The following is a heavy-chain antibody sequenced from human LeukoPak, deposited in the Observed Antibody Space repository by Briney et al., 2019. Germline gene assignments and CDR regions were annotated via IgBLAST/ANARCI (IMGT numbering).Heavy chain of an antibody. D-gene: IGHD3-3*02. J-gene: IGHJ4*02. CDR2: IRGSGGST. Sequence: QSGGSLRLSSAASGFTFSSYGMSWVRQAPGKGLEWVSAIRGSGGSTYYADSVKGRFIISRDNSKNTLYLQMTSLRAEDTAVYYCAKGIGITAFDYWGQGTLVTVSS. CDR3: AKGIGITAFDY. CDR1: GFTFSSYG. V-gene: IGHV3-23*01.